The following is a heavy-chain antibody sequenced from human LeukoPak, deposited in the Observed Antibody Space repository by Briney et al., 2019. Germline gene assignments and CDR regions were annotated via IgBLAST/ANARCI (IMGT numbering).Heavy chain of an antibody. D-gene: IGHD3-22*01. Sequence: PGGSLRLSCAASGFTFSSYGMTWVRQAPGKGLEWVSYISSSSSTIYYADSVKGRFTISRDNAKNSLYLQLNSLRAEDTAVYYCARVAYDSSGYYLDYWGQGTLVTVSS. V-gene: IGHV3-48*01. CDR3: ARVAYDSSGYYLDY. CDR1: GFTFSSYG. J-gene: IGHJ4*02. CDR2: ISSSSSTI.